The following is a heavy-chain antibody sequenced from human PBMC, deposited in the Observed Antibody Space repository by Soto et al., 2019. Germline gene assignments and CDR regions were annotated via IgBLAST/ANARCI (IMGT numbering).Heavy chain of an antibody. CDR1: GFTFSSYA. V-gene: IGHV3-23*01. Sequence: PGGSLRLSCAASGFTFSSYAMSWVRQAPGVGLAWVSSITDSGGDAKYADIVRGRFTISRDNSKNSLYLQMSSLRAEDSAVYYCARGSTDSYPGSRIFAFWVRGTLVTVSS. D-gene: IGHD3-10*01. J-gene: IGHJ4*02. CDR3: ARGSTDSYPGSRIFAF. CDR2: ITDSGGDA.